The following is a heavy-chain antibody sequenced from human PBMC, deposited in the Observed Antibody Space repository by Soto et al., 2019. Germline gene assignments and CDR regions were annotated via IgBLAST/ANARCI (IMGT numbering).Heavy chain of an antibody. CDR3: ATGPTVVTGFDY. CDR1: GYTLTELS. V-gene: IGHV1-24*01. CDR2: FDPEDGET. D-gene: IGHD4-17*01. J-gene: IGHJ4*02. Sequence: ETSVKVSCKVSGYTLTELSMHWVRQAPGKGLEWMGGFDPEDGETIYAQKFQGRVTMTEDTSTDTAYMELSSLRSEDTAVYYCATGPTVVTGFDYWGQGTLVTVS.